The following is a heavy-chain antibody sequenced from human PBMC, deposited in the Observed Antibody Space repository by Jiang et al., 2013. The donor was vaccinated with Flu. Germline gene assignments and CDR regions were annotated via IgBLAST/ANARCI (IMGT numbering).Heavy chain of an antibody. CDR2: MNPNSGNT. V-gene: IGHV1-8*01. CDR3: LAVAGKHIDYGMDV. D-gene: IGHD6-19*01. J-gene: IGHJ6*02. Sequence: GAEVKKPGASVKVSCKASGYTFTSYDINWVRQATGQGLEWMGWMNPNSGNTGYAQKFQGRVTMTRNTSISTAYMELSSLRSEDTAVYYCLAVAGKHIDYGMDVWGQGTTVTVSS. CDR1: GYTFTSYD.